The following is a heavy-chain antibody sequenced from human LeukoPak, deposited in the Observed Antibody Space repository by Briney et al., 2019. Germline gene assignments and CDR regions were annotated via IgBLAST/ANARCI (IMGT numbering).Heavy chain of an antibody. Sequence: ASVKVSCKVSGYTRTEISMHWVRQAPGKWLEWMGRFDPEDGETIYAQKFQGRVTMTEDTSTDTAYMELSSRRSEDTAVYYCATGQQLVRSRYYYGMDVWGQGTTVTVSS. D-gene: IGHD6-13*01. CDR2: FDPEDGET. CDR1: GYTRTEIS. J-gene: IGHJ6*02. V-gene: IGHV1-24*01. CDR3: ATGQQLVRSRYYYGMDV.